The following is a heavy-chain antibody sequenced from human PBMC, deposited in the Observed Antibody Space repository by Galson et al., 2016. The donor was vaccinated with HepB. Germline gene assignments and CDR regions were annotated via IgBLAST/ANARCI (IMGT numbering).Heavy chain of an antibody. J-gene: IGHJ6*02. CDR1: GGTFSTYA. CDR2: IIPMFGAA. CDR3: SRSISYVGDGDPSHHYYGMQV. Sequence: SVKVSCKASGGTFSTYAISWLRQAPGQGLEWMGGIIPMFGAANYGQRFQGRVTITADESTSPAYMELSGLRSEDTAIDYCSRSISYVGDGDPSHHYYGMQVWGLGTTVIVAS. D-gene: IGHD1-26*01. V-gene: IGHV1-69*13.